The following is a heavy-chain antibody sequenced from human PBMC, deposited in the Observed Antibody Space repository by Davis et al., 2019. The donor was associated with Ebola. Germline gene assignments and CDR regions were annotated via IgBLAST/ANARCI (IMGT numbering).Heavy chain of an antibody. J-gene: IGHJ4*02. D-gene: IGHD3-22*01. CDR1: GGSISSSSYY. CDR3: ARVCYYDRNGCRNTFDY. Sequence: MPGGSLRLSCTVSGGSISSSSYYWGWIRQPPGKGLEWIGSIYHSGSTNYNPSLKSRVTISVDTSKNQISLKLSSVTAADTAVYYCARVCYYDRNGCRNTFDYWGQGTLVTVSS. CDR2: IYHSGST. V-gene: IGHV4-39*07.